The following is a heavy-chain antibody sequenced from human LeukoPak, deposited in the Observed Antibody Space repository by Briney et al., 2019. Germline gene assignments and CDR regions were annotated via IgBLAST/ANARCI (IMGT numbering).Heavy chain of an antibody. CDR3: AKCHFLVPAATYYFDY. CDR2: ISGSGGST. D-gene: IGHD2-2*01. CDR1: GFTFSSYA. J-gene: IGHJ4*02. Sequence: PGGSLRLSCAASGFTFSSYAMSWVRQAPGKGLEWVSVISGSGGSTYYADSVKGRFTISRDNSKNTLYLQMNSLRAEDTAVYYCAKCHFLVPAATYYFDYWGQGTLATVSS. V-gene: IGHV3-23*01.